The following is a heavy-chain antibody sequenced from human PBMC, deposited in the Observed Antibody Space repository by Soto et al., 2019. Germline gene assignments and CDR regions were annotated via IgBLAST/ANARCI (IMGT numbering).Heavy chain of an antibody. CDR1: GFSFGVSGVG. CDR2: VFWNDDK. V-gene: IGHV2-5*01. D-gene: IGHD2-21*01. Sequence: QITLKESGPTLVKPTQTLTLTCTFSGFSFGVSGVGVGWIRQPPGRALEWLGLVFWNDDKRYSPSLESRLTLTKDTSNNPVALTVTNLDPWGTGTYYCARAYTFDFDHWGQGTLVTVSS. J-gene: IGHJ4*02. CDR3: ARAYTFDFDH.